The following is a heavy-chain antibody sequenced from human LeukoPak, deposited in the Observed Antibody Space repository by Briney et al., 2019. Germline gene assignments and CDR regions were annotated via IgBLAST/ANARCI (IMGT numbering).Heavy chain of an antibody. Sequence: ASVKVSCKASVYTLTPYAINSVRQAPVEGLECMGCVNTNTGNPTYAQGFTGRFVFSLATSVGTAYLQITSLKAEDTAVYYCARGRGASIGTLYYFDYRGQGTLVTVSS. CDR1: VYTLTPYA. J-gene: IGHJ4*02. CDR3: ARGRGASIGTLYYFDY. V-gene: IGHV7-4-1*02. CDR2: VNTNTGNP. D-gene: IGHD3-10*01.